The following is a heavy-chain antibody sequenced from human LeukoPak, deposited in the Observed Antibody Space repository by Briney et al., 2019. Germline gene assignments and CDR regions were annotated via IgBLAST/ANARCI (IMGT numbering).Heavy chain of an antibody. CDR2: ISSGGITI. V-gene: IGHV3-11*04. CDR3: AKDRCSNGVGCYYYYMDV. CDR1: GFTFSDYY. Sequence: GGSLRLSCAASGFTFSDYYMSWIRQAPGKGLEWVSYISSGGITIYYADSVKGRFTISKDNAKNSLYLQMNSLRAEDTAVYYCAKDRCSNGVGCYYYYMDVWGKGTTVTISS. J-gene: IGHJ6*03. D-gene: IGHD2-8*01.